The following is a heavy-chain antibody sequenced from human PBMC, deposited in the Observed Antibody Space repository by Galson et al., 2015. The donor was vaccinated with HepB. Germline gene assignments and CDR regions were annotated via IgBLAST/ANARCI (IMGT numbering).Heavy chain of an antibody. CDR1: GFTFSSYS. CDR3: ARGTLAVAGIPYYFDY. J-gene: IGHJ4*02. V-gene: IGHV3-21*01. D-gene: IGHD6-19*01. CDR2: ISSSSSYI. Sequence: SLRLSCAAPGFTFSSYSMNWVRQAPGKGLEWVSSISSSSSYIYYADSVKGRFTISRDNAKNSLYLQMNSLRAEDTAVYYCARGTLAVAGIPYYFDYWGQGTLVTVSS.